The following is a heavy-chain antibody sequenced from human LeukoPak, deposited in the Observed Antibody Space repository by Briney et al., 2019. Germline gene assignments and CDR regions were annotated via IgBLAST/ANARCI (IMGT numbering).Heavy chain of an antibody. D-gene: IGHD3-10*01. Sequence: GGSLRLSCAASGYTFNSFGMHCVRQAPGEGLEWVAFIRYDGRDIYYGDPVRGRFTISRDNAKNMLYLQMNSLRAEDTAVYYCAKDRTMVRGVILGVVDSWGQETLVTVSS. CDR3: AKDRTMVRGVILGVVDS. V-gene: IGHV3-30*02. CDR1: GYTFNSFG. J-gene: IGHJ4*02. CDR2: IRYDGRDI.